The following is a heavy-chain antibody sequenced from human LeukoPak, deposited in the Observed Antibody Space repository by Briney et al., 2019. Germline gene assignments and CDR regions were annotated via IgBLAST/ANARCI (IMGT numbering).Heavy chain of an antibody. CDR3: ARDPGDYYDSTEP. D-gene: IGHD3-22*01. Sequence: PGGSLRLSCAASGFTFSSYSMNWVRQAPGKGLEWVSYISSSSSTIYYADSVKGRFTISRDNAKNSLYLQMNSLRAEDTAVYYCARDPGDYYDSTEPWGQGTLVTVSS. J-gene: IGHJ5*02. CDR2: ISSSSSTI. V-gene: IGHV3-48*01. CDR1: GFTFSSYS.